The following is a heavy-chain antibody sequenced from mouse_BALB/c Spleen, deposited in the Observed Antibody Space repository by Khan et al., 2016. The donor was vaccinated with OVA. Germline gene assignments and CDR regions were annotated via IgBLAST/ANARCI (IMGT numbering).Heavy chain of an antibody. CDR3: ARGGAAFYRNDGGAMDY. Sequence: QVQLKESGPELKKPGETVRISCKASGYTFTTAGMQWVQKMPGKGLKWIGWINTHSGVPKYAEDFKGRLAFSLETSASTVYLQITNLKNEDTATYFCARGGAAFYRNDGGAMDYWGQGTSVTVSS. V-gene: IGHV9-4*02. CDR1: GYTFTTAG. CDR2: INTHSGVP. D-gene: IGHD2-14*01. J-gene: IGHJ4*01.